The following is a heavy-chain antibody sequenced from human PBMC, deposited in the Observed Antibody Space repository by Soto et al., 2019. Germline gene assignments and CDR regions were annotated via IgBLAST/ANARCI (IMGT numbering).Heavy chain of an antibody. J-gene: IGHJ4*02. D-gene: IGHD2-2*01. Sequence: SQTLSLTCVISGDSISSNSAAWNWIRQSPSRGLEWLGRTYYRSKWYKDYPVSVRSRVAIDPDTSKNQFSLQLNSVTPDDTALYFCVRATAVSFDSWGQGTQVTVSS. CDR3: VRATAVSFDS. CDR1: GDSISSNSAA. CDR2: TYYRSKWYK. V-gene: IGHV6-1*01.